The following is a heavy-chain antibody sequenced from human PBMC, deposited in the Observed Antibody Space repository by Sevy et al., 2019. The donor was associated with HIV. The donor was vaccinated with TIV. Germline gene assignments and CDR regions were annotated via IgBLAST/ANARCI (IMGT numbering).Heavy chain of an antibody. Sequence: ASVKVSCKASEYTFASYDMGWVRQAAGQGLEWMGWMNPNSGQTAYAQKFQGRVIMTRNTSISTAYMGLSSLTFEDTAVYFCARWRGSSGYHHWGQGTLVTVSS. CDR3: ARWRGSSGYHH. D-gene: IGHD3-22*01. J-gene: IGHJ5*02. V-gene: IGHV1-8*02. CDR1: EYTFASYD. CDR2: MNPNSGQT.